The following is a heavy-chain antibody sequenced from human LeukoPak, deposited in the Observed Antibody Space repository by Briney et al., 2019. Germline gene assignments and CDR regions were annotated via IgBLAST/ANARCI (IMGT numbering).Heavy chain of an antibody. V-gene: IGHV1-24*01. CDR3: ARVGAYCSSASCHDY. Sequence: VASVKVSCKVSGYTLTELSMHWVRQAPGKGLEWMGGFDPEDGETIYAQKFQGRVTMTTDISTNTAYMELRSLSSDDTAVYYCARVGAYCSSASCHDYWGQGTLVTVSS. J-gene: IGHJ4*02. CDR2: FDPEDGET. CDR1: GYTLTELS. D-gene: IGHD2-2*01.